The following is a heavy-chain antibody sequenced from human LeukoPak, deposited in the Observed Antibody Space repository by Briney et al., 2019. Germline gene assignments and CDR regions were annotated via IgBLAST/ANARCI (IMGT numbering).Heavy chain of an antibody. Sequence: ASVRVSCKASGYTFTGYYVHWVRQAPGQGLEWMGRINPNSGDTNYAQKFQGRVTMTRDTSISTAYMELSRLRSDDTAVYYCARDYCGGDCFPDYWGQGTLVTVSS. CDR1: GYTFTGYY. CDR2: INPNSGDT. D-gene: IGHD2-21*02. V-gene: IGHV1-2*06. CDR3: ARDYCGGDCFPDY. J-gene: IGHJ4*02.